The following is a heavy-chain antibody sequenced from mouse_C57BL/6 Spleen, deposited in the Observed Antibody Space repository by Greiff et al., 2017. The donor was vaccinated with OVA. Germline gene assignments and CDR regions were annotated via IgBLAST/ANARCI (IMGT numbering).Heavy chain of an antibody. CDR3: ARGGGSSSYAMDY. CDR1: GFTFSDYY. J-gene: IGHJ4*01. D-gene: IGHD1-1*01. V-gene: IGHV5-16*01. CDR2: INYDGSST. Sequence: EVKLMESEGGLVQPGRSMKLSCTASGFTFSDYYMAWVRQVPEKGLEWVANINYDGSSTYYLDSLKSRFIISRDNAKNILYLQMSSLKSEDTATYYCARGGGSSSYAMDYWGQGTSVTVSS.